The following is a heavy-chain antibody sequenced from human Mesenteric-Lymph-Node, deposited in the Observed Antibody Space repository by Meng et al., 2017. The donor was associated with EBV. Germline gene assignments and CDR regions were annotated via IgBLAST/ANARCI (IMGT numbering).Heavy chain of an antibody. Sequence: QVQLVQSGAEVNKPGASVEVSCKGSGYTFSNYGTCWVRQAPGQGLEWMGWISAYNGDTYYAQRFQGRVTMTTDTSASTAYMELRSLRFDDTAVYYCASVHYGGNPFEGGGWGQGTLVTVSS. CDR3: ASVHYGGNPFEGGG. D-gene: IGHD4-23*01. J-gene: IGHJ4*02. CDR1: GYTFSNYG. CDR2: ISAYNGDT. V-gene: IGHV1-18*01.